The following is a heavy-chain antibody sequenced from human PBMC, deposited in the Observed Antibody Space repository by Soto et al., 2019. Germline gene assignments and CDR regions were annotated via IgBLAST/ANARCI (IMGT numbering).Heavy chain of an antibody. CDR1: GGSISSSSYY. D-gene: IGHD3-10*01. Sequence: SETLSLSCTVSGGSISSSSYYWGWIRQPPGKGLEWIGSIYYSGSTYYNPSLKSRVTISVDTSKNQFSLKLSSVTAADTAVYYCARHRHYYGSGAQVGYYYYYYMDVWGKGTTVTVSS. J-gene: IGHJ6*03. V-gene: IGHV4-39*01. CDR3: ARHRHYYGSGAQVGYYYYYYMDV. CDR2: IYYSGST.